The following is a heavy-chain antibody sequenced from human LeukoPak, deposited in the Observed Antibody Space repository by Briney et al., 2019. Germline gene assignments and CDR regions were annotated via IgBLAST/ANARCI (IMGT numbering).Heavy chain of an antibody. J-gene: IGHJ5*01. Sequence: GGSLRLSCAASGFTFTNYGMHWVPQAPRTGQEWVTVIWYDGSNKYYADSVKGRFTISRDNSKNTLYLQMNSLRADDTAVYYCATDSSLCPDSWGQGTLVTVSS. V-gene: IGHV3-33*01. CDR3: ATDSSLCPDS. CDR1: GFTFTNYG. CDR2: IWYDGSNK. D-gene: IGHD2-2*01.